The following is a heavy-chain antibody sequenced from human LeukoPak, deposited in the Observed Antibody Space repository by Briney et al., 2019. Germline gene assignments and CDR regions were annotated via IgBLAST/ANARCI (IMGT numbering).Heavy chain of an antibody. CDR1: GGSISSYY. V-gene: IGHV4-59*01. CDR2: IYYSGDT. J-gene: IGHJ5*02. CDR3: ARGPYGSGISNWFDP. D-gene: IGHD3-10*01. Sequence: SETLSLTCTVSGGSISSYYWSWIRQPPGKALEWIGYIYYSGDTNYNPSLKSRVTISVDTSKNQLSLKLSSVTTADTAVYYCARGPYGSGISNWFDPWGQGTLVIVSS.